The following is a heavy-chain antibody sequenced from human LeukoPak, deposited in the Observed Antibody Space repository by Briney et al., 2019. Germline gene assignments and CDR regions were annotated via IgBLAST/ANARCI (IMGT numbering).Heavy chain of an antibody. CDR1: GDSVSSNSVT. CDR2: TYYRSTWYN. D-gene: IGHD2-2*01. CDR3: ARRLTQYDCFDP. Sequence: SQTLSLTCAISGDSVSSNSVTWNWIRQSPSRGLEWLGRTYYRSTWYNDYAVSVRGRITVNPDTSKNRFSLHLNSVTPEDTAVYYCARRLTQYDCFDPWGQGILVTVSS. V-gene: IGHV6-1*01. J-gene: IGHJ5*02.